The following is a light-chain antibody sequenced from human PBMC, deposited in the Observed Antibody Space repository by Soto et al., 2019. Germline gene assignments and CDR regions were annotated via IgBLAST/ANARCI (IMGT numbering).Light chain of an antibody. CDR2: EVN. CDR3: SSYAGSSNV. CDR1: SSDVGGYNY. Sequence: QSALTRPPSAAGSPGQSVSISCTGTSSDVGGYNYVSWYQQHPGKAPKLMIYEVNKRPSGVPDRFSGSKSGYTASLTVSGLQAEDEADYYCSSYAGSSNVFGTGTKVTVL. V-gene: IGLV2-8*01. J-gene: IGLJ1*01.